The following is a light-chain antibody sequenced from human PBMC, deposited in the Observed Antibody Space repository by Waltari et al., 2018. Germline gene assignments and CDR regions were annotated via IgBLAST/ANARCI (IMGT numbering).Light chain of an antibody. V-gene: IGLV3-21*02. CDR3: QLWESSSDHPL. CDR2: DDY. CDR1: KVASNS. J-gene: IGLJ3*02. Sequence: SNVFTQPPSVSVAPGRTAPISRGGNKVASNSVHWYPQKSGQAPILVLHDDYDRPSGIPERFSGSSSGNTATLTISRVEDGDEADYYCQLWESSSDHPLFGGGTRLTVL.